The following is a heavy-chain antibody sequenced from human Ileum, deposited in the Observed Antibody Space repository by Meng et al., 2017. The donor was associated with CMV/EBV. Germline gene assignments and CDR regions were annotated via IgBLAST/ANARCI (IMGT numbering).Heavy chain of an antibody. J-gene: IGHJ4*02. Sequence: LKRSDPGLLKPSQTPAHTGTVSGGSLRSGDSYWTWIRQPPWKGLAWIGYIYYSGTTSYNPSLKMRVSISVDTSRNQFSLQLSSVTAADTAVYYCARRSSGLFDYWGQGILVTVSS. D-gene: IGHD6-13*01. CDR1: GGSLRSGDSY. CDR3: ARRSSGLFDY. V-gene: IGHV4-30-4*08. CDR2: IYYSGTT.